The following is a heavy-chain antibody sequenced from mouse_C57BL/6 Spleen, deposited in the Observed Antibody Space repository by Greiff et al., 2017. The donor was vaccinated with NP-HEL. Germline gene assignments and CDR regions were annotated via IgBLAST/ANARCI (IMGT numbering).Heavy chain of an antibody. CDR2: ISSGGDYI. V-gene: IGHV5-9-1*02. J-gene: IGHJ3*01. CDR1: GFTFSSYA. CDR3: TGGDLLWPWFAY. D-gene: IGHD2-1*01. Sequence: EVKLVESGEGLVKPGGSLKLSCAASGFTFSSYAMSWVRQTPEKRLEWVAYISSGGDYIYYADTVKGRFTISRDNARNTLYLQMSSLKSEDTAMYYCTGGDLLWPWFAYWGQGTLVTVAA.